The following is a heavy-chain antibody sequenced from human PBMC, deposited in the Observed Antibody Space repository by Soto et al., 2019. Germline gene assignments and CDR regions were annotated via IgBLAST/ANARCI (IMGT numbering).Heavy chain of an antibody. CDR3: TTKTLVVPATSWFGEFAYSYYYGMDV. J-gene: IGHJ6*01. V-gene: IGHV3-15*01. CDR1: GFTFSNAW. Sequence: EVQLVESGGGLVKPGGSLRLSCAASGFTFSNAWMSWVRQAPGKGLEWVGRIKSKTDGGTTDYAAPVKGRFTISSDDSKNPLYLQLNSLEAEDTAVYYCTTKTLVVPATSWFGEFAYSYYYGMDVWGQGTTVTVSS. D-gene: IGHD3-10*01. CDR2: IKSKTDGGTT.